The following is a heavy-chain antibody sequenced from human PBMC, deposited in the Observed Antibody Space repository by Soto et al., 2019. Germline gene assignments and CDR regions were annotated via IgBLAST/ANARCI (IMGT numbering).Heavy chain of an antibody. J-gene: IGHJ3*02. CDR2: MNPNSGNT. CDR3: ARGPSVRGVKVYAFDI. CDR1: GYTFTSYD. Sequence: ASVKVSCKAPGYTFTSYDINWVRQATGQGLEWMGWMNPNSGNTGYAQKFQGRVTMTRNTSISTAYMELSSLRSEDTAAYYCARGPSVRGVKVYAFDIWGQGTMVTVSS. D-gene: IGHD3-10*01. V-gene: IGHV1-8*01.